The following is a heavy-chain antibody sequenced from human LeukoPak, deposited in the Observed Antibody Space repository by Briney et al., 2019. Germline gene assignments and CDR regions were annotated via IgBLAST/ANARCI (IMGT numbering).Heavy chain of an antibody. CDR1: GGSISSYY. D-gene: IGHD3-3*01. J-gene: IGHJ6*03. V-gene: IGHV4-4*07. Sequence: PSETLPLTCTVSGGSISSYYWSWIRQPAGKGLEWIGRIYTSGSTNYNPSLKSRVTMSVDTSKNQFSPKLSSVTAADTAVYYCARDHRDTIFGVASYYYYYYMDVWGKGTTVTVSS. CDR2: IYTSGST. CDR3: ARDHRDTIFGVASYYYYYYMDV.